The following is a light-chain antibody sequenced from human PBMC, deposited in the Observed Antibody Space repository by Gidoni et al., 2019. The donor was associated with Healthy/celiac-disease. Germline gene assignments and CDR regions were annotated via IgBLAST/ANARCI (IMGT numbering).Light chain of an antibody. CDR2: SNN. V-gene: IGLV1-44*01. J-gene: IGLJ3*02. CDR1: SSNIGSNT. Sequence: QSVLTPPPSASRPPGQRVTISCSGSSSNIGSNTVNWYQQLPGPAPKLLIYSNNQRPSGVPDRFSGSKSGTSAALAISGLQSEDEADYYCAAWDDSLNGWVFGGGTKLTVL. CDR3: AAWDDSLNGWV.